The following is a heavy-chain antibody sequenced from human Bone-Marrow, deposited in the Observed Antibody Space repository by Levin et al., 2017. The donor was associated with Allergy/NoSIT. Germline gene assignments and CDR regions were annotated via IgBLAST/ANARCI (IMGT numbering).Heavy chain of an antibody. CDR2: IRGTAYGGTT. CDR1: GFSFGDHI. CDR3: TRDRDYGSGFMDV. Sequence: GGSLRLSCAASGFSFGDHIISWFRQAPGKGLDWIGLIRGTAYGGTTQYGASERGKFTISRDDSKGMAYLQLDSLERDDTGIYYCTRDRDYGSGFMDVWGQGTTVTVSS. V-gene: IGHV3-49*03. D-gene: IGHD3-10*01. J-gene: IGHJ6*02.